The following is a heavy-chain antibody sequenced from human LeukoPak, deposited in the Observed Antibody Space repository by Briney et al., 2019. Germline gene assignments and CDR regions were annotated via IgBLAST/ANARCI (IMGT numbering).Heavy chain of an antibody. CDR1: GYSFTSYW. J-gene: IGHJ4*02. CDR3: ARLYYGSGSYYRRASKLGYYFDY. V-gene: IGHV5-51*01. Sequence: HGESLQISCKGSGYSFTSYWIGWVRQMPGKGLEWMGIIYPGDSDTRYSPSFQGQVTISADKSISTAYLQWSSLKASDTAMYYCARLYYGSGSYYRRASKLGYYFDYWGQGTLSPSPQ. D-gene: IGHD3-10*01. CDR2: IYPGDSDT.